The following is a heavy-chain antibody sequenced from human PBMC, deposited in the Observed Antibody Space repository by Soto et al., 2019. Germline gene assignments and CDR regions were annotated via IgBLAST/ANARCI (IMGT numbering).Heavy chain of an antibody. CDR2: IKSDGSST. CDR1: GFTFSTYW. Sequence: GGSLRLSCAASGFTFSTYWMHWVRQAPGKGLVWVSRIKSDGSSTSYADSVKGRFTISRDNAKNTLYLQMNSLRVEDTAVYYCARSDWFDPWGQGTLVTVS. V-gene: IGHV3-74*01. J-gene: IGHJ5*02. CDR3: ARSDWFDP.